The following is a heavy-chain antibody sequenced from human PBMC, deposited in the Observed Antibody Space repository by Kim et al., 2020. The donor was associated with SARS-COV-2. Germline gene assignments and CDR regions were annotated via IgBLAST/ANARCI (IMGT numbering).Heavy chain of an antibody. J-gene: IGHJ6*02. CDR1: GGTFSSYA. V-gene: IGHV1-69*13. CDR3: ARDQGITMVRGELDNYGMDV. Sequence: SVKVSCKASGGTFSSYAISWVRQAPGQGLEWMGGIIPIFGTANYAQKFQGRVTITADESTSTAYMELSSLRSEDTAVYYCARDQGITMVRGELDNYGMDVWGQGTTVTVSS. D-gene: IGHD3-10*01. CDR2: IIPIFGTA.